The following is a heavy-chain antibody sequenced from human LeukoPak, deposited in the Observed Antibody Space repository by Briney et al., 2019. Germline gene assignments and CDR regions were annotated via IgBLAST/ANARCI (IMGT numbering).Heavy chain of an antibody. CDR2: IKQDESEK. D-gene: IGHD1-26*01. V-gene: IGHV3-7*03. CDR1: GFSFSNYW. J-gene: IGHJ4*02. Sequence: GGSLRLSCTASGFSFSNYWMSWDRQAPGKGLEWVASIKQDESEKYYVDSVKGRFTTSRDNAKSSLYLQMNALRGEDTAVYYCARLVGDVTTWDCWGQGTLVTVSS. CDR3: ARLVGDVTTWDC.